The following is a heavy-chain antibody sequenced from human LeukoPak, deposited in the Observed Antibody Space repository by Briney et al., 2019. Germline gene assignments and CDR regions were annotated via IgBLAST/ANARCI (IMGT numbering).Heavy chain of an antibody. Sequence: GGSLRLSCAASGFTFSSYSMNWVRQAPGKGLEWVSSISSSSSYIYYADSVKGRFTISRDNAKNSLYLQMNSLRAEDTAVYYCARDVWELLSVRAFDTWGQGTMVTVSS. CDR1: GFTFSSYS. V-gene: IGHV3-21*01. CDR2: ISSSSSYI. CDR3: ARDVWELLSVRAFDT. D-gene: IGHD1-26*01. J-gene: IGHJ3*02.